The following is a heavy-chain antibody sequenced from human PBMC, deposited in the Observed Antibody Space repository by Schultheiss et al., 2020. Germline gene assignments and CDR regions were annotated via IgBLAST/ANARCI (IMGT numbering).Heavy chain of an antibody. CDR2: IYPGDSDT. V-gene: IGHV5-51*01. CDR3: ARIVALGCFDY. Sequence: GGSLRLSCKGSGYSFTTYWIGWVRQMPGKGLEWMGIIYPGDSDTRYSPSFQGQVTISADKSISTAYLQWSSLKASDTAMYYCARIVALGCFDYWGQGTLVTVYS. D-gene: IGHD6-19*01. CDR1: GYSFTTYW. J-gene: IGHJ4*02.